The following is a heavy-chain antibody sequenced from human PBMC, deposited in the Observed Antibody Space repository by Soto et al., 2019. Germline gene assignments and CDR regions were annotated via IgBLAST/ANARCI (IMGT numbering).Heavy chain of an antibody. CDR3: ARVKRGYSYGYLIDF. CDR2: IFYSGST. CDR1: GDSIRNYY. Sequence: SETLSLTCTVSGDSIRNYYWSWIRQPPGKGLEYIGYIFYSGSTNYNPSLKSRVAISVDTSRNQFALKLRSVTAADTATYYCARVKRGYSYGYLIDFWGRGNLVTVSS. V-gene: IGHV4-59*01. J-gene: IGHJ4*01. D-gene: IGHD5-18*01.